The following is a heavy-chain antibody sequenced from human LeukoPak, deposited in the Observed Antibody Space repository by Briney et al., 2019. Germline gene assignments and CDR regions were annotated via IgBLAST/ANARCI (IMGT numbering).Heavy chain of an antibody. CDR1: GGSISSYY. CDR2: IYYSGST. CDR3: ARGGGYYDARFDY. D-gene: IGHD3-22*01. V-gene: IGHV4-59*01. Sequence: SETLSLTCTVSGGSISSYYWSWIRQPPGKGLEWIGYIYYSGSTNYNPSLKSRVAISVDTSKSQFSLKLSSVTAADTAVYYCARGGGYYDARFDYWGQGTLVTVSS. J-gene: IGHJ4*02.